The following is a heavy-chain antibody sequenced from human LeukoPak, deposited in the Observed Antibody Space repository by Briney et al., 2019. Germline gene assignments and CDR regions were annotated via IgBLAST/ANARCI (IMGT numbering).Heavy chain of an antibody. CDR2: ISGSGDTT. D-gene: IGHD6-19*01. CDR3: AKTYASAWYLDY. CDR1: GFIFSSYA. Sequence: PGRSLRLSCAASGFIFSSYAMSWVRQAPGKGLEWVSGISGSGDTTYYADSVKGRFTISRDSSKNTLYLQMNSLRAEDTAVYYCAKTYASAWYLDYWGQGTLVTVSS. V-gene: IGHV3-23*01. J-gene: IGHJ4*02.